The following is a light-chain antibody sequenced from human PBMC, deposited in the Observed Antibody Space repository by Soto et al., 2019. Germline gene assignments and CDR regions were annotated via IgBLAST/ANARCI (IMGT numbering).Light chain of an antibody. Sequence: IVLTQSPGTLSLSPGERATLSCRASQSVSSYLAWYQQKPGQAPRLLIYDASNRATGIPARFSGIGSGTDFTLTISSIEPEDFAVYYCQQRSNWITFGQGTRLEIK. CDR2: DAS. V-gene: IGKV3-11*01. CDR1: QSVSSY. J-gene: IGKJ5*01. CDR3: QQRSNWIT.